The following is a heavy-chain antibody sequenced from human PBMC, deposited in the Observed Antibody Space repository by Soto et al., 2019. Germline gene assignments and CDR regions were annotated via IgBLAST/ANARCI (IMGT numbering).Heavy chain of an antibody. CDR2: ISYDGSNK. V-gene: IGHV3-30-3*01. J-gene: IGHJ4*02. D-gene: IGHD2-8*01. CDR3: ARDLCYGSFDY. Sequence: ESGGGVVQPGRSLRLSCAASGFTFGSYAMHWVRQAPGKGLEWVAVISYDGSNKYYADSVKGRFTISRDNSKNTLYLQMNSLRAEDTAVYYCARDLCYGSFDYWGQGTLVTVSS. CDR1: GFTFGSYA.